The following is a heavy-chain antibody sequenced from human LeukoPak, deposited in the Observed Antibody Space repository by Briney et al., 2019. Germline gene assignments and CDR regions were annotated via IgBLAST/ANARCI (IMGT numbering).Heavy chain of an antibody. CDR2: INHSGST. V-gene: IGHV4-34*01. CDR3: AREVPAAMTGWFDP. D-gene: IGHD2-2*01. Sequence: SETLSLTCAVYGGSFSGYYWSWIRQPPGKGLEWIGEINHSGSTYYNPSLKSRVTISVDTSKNQFSLKLSSVTAADTAVYYCAREVPAAMTGWFDPWGQGTLVTVSS. CDR1: GGSFSGYY. J-gene: IGHJ5*02.